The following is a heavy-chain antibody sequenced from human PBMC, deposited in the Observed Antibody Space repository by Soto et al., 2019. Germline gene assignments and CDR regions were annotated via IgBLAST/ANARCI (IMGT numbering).Heavy chain of an antibody. CDR3: ARIGWGGDS. CDR2: IPNNGSP. Sequence: QVQLQESGPGRVKPSETLSLTCSVSGGSVRTGSYHWSWIRQPPGKGLEWIGFIPNNGSPDYNPSLKSRFVVSIDRSKNQFALKVNSVPAADTAVYFCARIGWGGDSWGQGTLVTVSS. CDR1: GGSVRTGSYH. V-gene: IGHV4-61*01. D-gene: IGHD7-27*01. J-gene: IGHJ4*02.